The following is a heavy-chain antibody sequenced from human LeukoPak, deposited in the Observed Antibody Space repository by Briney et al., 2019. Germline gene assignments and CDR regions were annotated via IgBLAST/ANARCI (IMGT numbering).Heavy chain of an antibody. Sequence: GGSLRLSCAASGFIFRNNWMHWVRQAPGKGLVWVSWINNDGTSTSYADSVKGRFTISRDNAKNTLYLQMNTLRGEDTAVYYCARDSQLALDYWGQGSLVTVSS. J-gene: IGHJ4*02. CDR2: INNDGTST. CDR1: GFIFRNNW. CDR3: ARDSQLALDY. D-gene: IGHD1-1*01. V-gene: IGHV3-74*01.